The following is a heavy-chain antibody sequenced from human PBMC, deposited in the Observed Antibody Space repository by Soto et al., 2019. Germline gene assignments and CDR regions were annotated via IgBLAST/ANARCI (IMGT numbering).Heavy chain of an antibody. CDR3: ARGYCSGGNCYSGMDV. CDR1: GGTFSTHA. Sequence: SVKVSCKASGGTFSTHAIIWVRQAPGHGLEWMGGIIPISGTTYYTQKFQGRVTVTADEPTSTAFMELSSLKSDDTAVFYCARGYCSGGNCYSGMDVWGQGTMVTVSS. CDR2: IIPISGTT. J-gene: IGHJ6*02. V-gene: IGHV1-69*13. D-gene: IGHD2-15*01.